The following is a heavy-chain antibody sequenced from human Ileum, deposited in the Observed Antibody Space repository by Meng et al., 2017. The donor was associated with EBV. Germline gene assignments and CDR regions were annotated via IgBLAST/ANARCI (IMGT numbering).Heavy chain of an antibody. Sequence: QLQESGPRLVNPSGTWSLTCAVSGGSIISSKWWSWVRQSPGTGLEWIGEIYHHGTTNYNPSLKSRVTISVDTSKNKFFLNLTSLTAADTAVYYCARLDSSGYYFGGWFDPWGQGILVTVSS. CDR1: GGSIISSKW. CDR3: ARLDSSGYYFGGWFDP. V-gene: IGHV4-4*02. D-gene: IGHD3-22*01. J-gene: IGHJ5*02. CDR2: IYHHGTT.